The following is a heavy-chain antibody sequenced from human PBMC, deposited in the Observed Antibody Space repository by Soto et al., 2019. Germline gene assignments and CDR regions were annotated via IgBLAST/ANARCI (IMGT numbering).Heavy chain of an antibody. CDR2: INHSGST. Sequence: SETLSLTCAVYGGSFSGYYWSWIRQPPGKGLEWIGEINHSGSTNYNPSLKSRVTISVDTSKNQFSLKLSSVTAADTAVYYCARGRGYYYDSSGYYYYRWGQGTLVTVSS. V-gene: IGHV4-34*01. CDR1: GGSFSGYY. CDR3: ARGRGYYYDSSGYYYYR. D-gene: IGHD3-22*01. J-gene: IGHJ5*02.